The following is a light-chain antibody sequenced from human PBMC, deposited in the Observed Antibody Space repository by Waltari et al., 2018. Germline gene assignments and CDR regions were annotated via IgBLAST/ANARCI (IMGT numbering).Light chain of an antibody. Sequence: DIVMTQSPATRSVSPGERATLSCRASQSISTHLAWYQQKPGQAPRLLIYGASIRATGMPARFSGSGSGTEFTLTISSLQSEDFAVYYCQHYDHGPPITFGQGTRLEIK. V-gene: IGKV3D-15*01. J-gene: IGKJ5*01. CDR1: QSISTH. CDR2: GAS. CDR3: QHYDHGPPIT.